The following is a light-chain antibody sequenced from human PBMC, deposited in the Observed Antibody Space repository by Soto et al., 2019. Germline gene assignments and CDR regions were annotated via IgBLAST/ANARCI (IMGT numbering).Light chain of an antibody. CDR2: SAS. CDR3: LQHHRYPRT. V-gene: IGKV1-17*01. Sequence: DIQMTQSPSSLPASVGDIVTIACRASQGIRHDVGWYQQKPGKAPKRLSESASSLQSWVPSRVSGRGAWTEFTLTSGSLQPEDFATYYCLQHHRYPRTVGQGTKVEIK. J-gene: IGKJ1*01. CDR1: QGIRHD.